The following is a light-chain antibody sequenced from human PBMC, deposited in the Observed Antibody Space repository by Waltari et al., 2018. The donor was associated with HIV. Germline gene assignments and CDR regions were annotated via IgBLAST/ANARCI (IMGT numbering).Light chain of an antibody. J-gene: IGKJ2*01. CDR3: HQHDTSPYT. V-gene: IGKV4-1*01. CDR2: WAS. CDR1: QSVLNSSSNKNS. Sequence: DIVMTQSPDSLAVSLGERATINCKSSQSVLNSSSNKNSLAWYQQKSGQPPKLLIYWASTRESGVPERFSGSGSGTDFTLTISSLQAADVAVYYCHQHDTSPYTFGQGTKLEIK.